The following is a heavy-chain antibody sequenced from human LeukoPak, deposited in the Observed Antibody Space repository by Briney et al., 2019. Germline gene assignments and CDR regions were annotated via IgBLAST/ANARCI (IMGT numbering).Heavy chain of an antibody. J-gene: IGHJ4*02. CDR2: INSSGGST. CDR3: ARGRPAIAAAGTWRYFDY. CDR1: GYTFTSYY. D-gene: IGHD6-13*01. V-gene: IGHV1-46*01. Sequence: ASEKVSCKASGYTFTSYYMHWVRQAPGQGIEWMGIINSSGGSTSYAQKFQGRVTMTRETSTSTVYMEVSSLRSEDTAVYYCARGRPAIAAAGTWRYFDYWGQGTLVTVSS.